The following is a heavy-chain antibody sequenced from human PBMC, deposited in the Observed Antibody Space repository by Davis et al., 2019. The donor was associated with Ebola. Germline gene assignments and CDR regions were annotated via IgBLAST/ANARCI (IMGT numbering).Heavy chain of an antibody. CDR2: ISGFNTNT. CDR3: ARPPNYDVLTGTSSYYFDY. D-gene: IGHD3-9*01. V-gene: IGHV1-18*04. J-gene: IGHJ4*02. CDR1: GYTFTSYG. Sequence: ASVKVSCKSSGYTFTSYGLVWVRQAPGLGLEWMGWISGFNTNTNFAQKFQGRVTVSKDTSTNTAYMDLRSLTSEDTAIYYCARPPNYDVLTGTSSYYFDYWGQGTLVTVSS.